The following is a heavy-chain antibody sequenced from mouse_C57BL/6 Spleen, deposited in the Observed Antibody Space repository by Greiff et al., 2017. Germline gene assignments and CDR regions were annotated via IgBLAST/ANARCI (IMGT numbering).Heavy chain of an antibody. Sequence: EVMLVESGGGLVKPGGSLKLSCAASGFTFSSYTMSWVRQTPEKRLEWVATISGGGGNTYYPDSVKGRFTISRDTAKNTLYLQMSSLRSEDTALYYCARQGEVFYAMDYWGQGTSVTVSS. D-gene: IGHD2-14*01. V-gene: IGHV5-9*01. CDR1: GFTFSSYT. CDR2: ISGGGGNT. CDR3: ARQGEVFYAMDY. J-gene: IGHJ4*01.